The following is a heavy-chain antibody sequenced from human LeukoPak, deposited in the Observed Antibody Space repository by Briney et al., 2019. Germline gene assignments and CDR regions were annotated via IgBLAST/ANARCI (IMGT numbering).Heavy chain of an antibody. CDR2: INHSGST. V-gene: IGHV4-34*01. J-gene: IGHJ4*02. D-gene: IGHD5-24*01. CDR1: GDSSGSITSYY. CDR3: ARREIDSYPGAFDY. Sequence: SETLSLTCTVSGDSSGSITSYYWSWIRQPPGKGLEWIGEINHSGSTNYNPSLKSRVTISVDTSKNQFSLKLSSVTAADTAVYYCARREIDSYPGAFDYWGQGTLVTVSS.